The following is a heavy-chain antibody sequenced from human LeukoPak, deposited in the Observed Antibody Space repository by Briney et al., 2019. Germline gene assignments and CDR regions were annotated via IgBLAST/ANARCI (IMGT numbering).Heavy chain of an antibody. D-gene: IGHD6-13*01. CDR3: AKDGAAAGKRYFDY. Sequence: GGSLRLSCPVSGFTFSSYAMSWVRQAPGKGLEWVSAISGSGGSTYYADSAKGRFTISRDNSKNTLYLQMNSLRAEDTAVYYCAKDGAAAGKRYFDYWGQGTLVTASS. J-gene: IGHJ4*02. V-gene: IGHV3-23*01. CDR1: GFTFSSYA. CDR2: ISGSGGST.